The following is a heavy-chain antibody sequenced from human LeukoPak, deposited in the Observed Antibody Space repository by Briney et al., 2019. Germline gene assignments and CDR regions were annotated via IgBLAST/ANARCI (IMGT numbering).Heavy chain of an antibody. D-gene: IGHD1-26*01. CDR3: ARQGGGPYSGSPFDY. CDR2: INAGNGNT. Sequence: GASVKVSFKASGYTFPSYAMHWVRPAPGQRLAWMGWINAGNGNTKYSQKFQGRVTITRDTSASTAYMELSSLRPEDTAVHYCARQGGGPYSGSPFDYWGQGTLVTVSS. J-gene: IGHJ4*02. CDR1: GYTFPSYA. V-gene: IGHV1-3*01.